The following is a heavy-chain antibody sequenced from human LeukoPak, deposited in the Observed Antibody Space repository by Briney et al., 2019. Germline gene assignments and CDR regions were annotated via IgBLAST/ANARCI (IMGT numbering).Heavy chain of an antibody. J-gene: IGHJ4*02. D-gene: IGHD3-3*01. CDR3: ARGYYDFWSGYYGSYFDY. Sequence: SETLSLTCTVSGGSISSSSYYWGWIRQPPGKGLEWIGSIYYSGSTYYNPSLKSRVTISVDTSKNQFSLKLSSVTAADTPVYYCARGYYDFWSGYYGSYFDYWGQGTLVTVSS. CDR2: IYYSGST. V-gene: IGHV4-39*07. CDR1: GGSISSSSYY.